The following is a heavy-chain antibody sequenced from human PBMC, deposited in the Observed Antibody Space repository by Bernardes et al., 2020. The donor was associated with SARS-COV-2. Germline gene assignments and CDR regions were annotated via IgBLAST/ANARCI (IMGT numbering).Heavy chain of an antibody. CDR1: GGSISSSY. D-gene: IGHD2-2*01. CDR3: ARGGGCSSTSCLYHFDY. V-gene: IGHV4-59*01. J-gene: IGHJ4*02. Sequence: SETLSLTCTVSGGSISSSYWSWIRQPPGQGLEWIGYIYYSGSTNYNPSLKSRVTISVDTSKNQFSLKLSSVTAADTAVYYCARGGGCSSTSCLYHFDYRGQGTLVTVSS. CDR2: IYYSGST.